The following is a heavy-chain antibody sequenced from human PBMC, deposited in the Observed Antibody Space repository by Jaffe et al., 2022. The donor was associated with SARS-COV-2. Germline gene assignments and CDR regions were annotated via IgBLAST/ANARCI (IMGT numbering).Heavy chain of an antibody. V-gene: IGHV4-39*01. D-gene: IGHD6-19*01. CDR1: GGSINSPNYY. CDR2: FYYTGST. CDR3: AKSYNSGRAGAFDI. J-gene: IGHJ3*02. Sequence: QLHLQESGPGLVKPSETLSLTCTVSGGSINSPNYYWGWIRQPPGKGPEWIGSFYYTGSTYSNPSLKSRVTMSPDTARNQFSLRLSSVTAADTALYYCAKSYNSGRAGAFDIWGQGTMVTVSS.